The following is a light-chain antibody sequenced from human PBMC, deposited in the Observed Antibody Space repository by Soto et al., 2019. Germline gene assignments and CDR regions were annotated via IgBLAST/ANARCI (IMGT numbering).Light chain of an antibody. V-gene: IGKV1-6*01. CDR2: AAS. CDR1: QSITRS. Sequence: IQITQSPASLSASVGDRVTVTFRASQSITRSLNWYQQKPGKAPKLLIYAASSLESGVPSRFSGRGSGTDFTLTINSLRPEDFATYYCLQDYASPYTFGPGTKVDIK. J-gene: IGKJ2*01. CDR3: LQDYASPYT.